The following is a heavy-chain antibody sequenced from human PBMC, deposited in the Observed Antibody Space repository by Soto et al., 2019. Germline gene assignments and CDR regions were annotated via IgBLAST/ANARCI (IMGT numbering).Heavy chain of an antibody. J-gene: IGHJ6*02. Sequence: QVQLVQSGAEVKKPGSSVKVSCKASGGTFSSYTISWVRQAPGQGLEWMGRIIPILGIANYAQKFQGRVTITADKSTSTAYMELSSLRSEDTAVYYCALAGSFNYYYYCMDVWGQGTTVTVSS. D-gene: IGHD3-10*01. CDR2: IIPILGIA. CDR3: ALAGSFNYYYYCMDV. V-gene: IGHV1-69*02. CDR1: GGTFSSYT.